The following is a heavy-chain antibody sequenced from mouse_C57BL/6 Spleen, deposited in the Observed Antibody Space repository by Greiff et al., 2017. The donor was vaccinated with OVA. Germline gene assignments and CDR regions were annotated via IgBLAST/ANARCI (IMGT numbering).Heavy chain of an antibody. D-gene: IGHD2-5*01. CDR3: ASTYYSNYGYFDV. J-gene: IGHJ1*03. V-gene: IGHV3-6*01. CDR1: GYSITSGYY. CDR2: ISYDGSN. Sequence: EVKLQESGPGLVKPSQSLSLTCSVTGYSITSGYYWNWIRQFPGNKLEWMGYISYDGSNNYNPSLKNRISITRDTSKNQFFLKLNSVTTEDTATYDCASTYYSNYGYFDVWGTGTTVTVSS.